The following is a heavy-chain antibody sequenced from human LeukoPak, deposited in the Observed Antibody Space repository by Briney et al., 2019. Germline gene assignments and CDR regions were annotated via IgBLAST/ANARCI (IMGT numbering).Heavy chain of an antibody. J-gene: IGHJ4*02. CDR3: GRDTPYCGGDCQPHIDY. Sequence: GGSLRLSCAASGFTFSSYSMNWVRQAPGKGLEWVSSISSSSSYIYYADSVKGRFTISRDNAKNSLYLQMNSLRAEDTAVYYCGRDTPYCGGDCQPHIDYWGQGTLVTVSS. D-gene: IGHD2-21*01. CDR1: GFTFSSYS. CDR2: ISSSSSYI. V-gene: IGHV3-21*01.